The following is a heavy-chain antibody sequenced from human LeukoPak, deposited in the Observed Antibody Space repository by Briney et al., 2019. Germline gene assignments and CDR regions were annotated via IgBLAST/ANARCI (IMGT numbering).Heavy chain of an antibody. V-gene: IGHV3-21*01. J-gene: IGHJ4*02. Sequence: GGSLRLSCAASGFTFSSYSMNWVRQAPGKGLEWVSSISSSSSYIYYVDSVKGRFTISRDNAKNSLYLQMNSLRAEDTAVYYCARGRYDFWSGYYTFDYWRQGTLVTVSS. CDR3: ARGRYDFWSGYYTFDY. D-gene: IGHD3-3*01. CDR1: GFTFSSYS. CDR2: ISSSSSYI.